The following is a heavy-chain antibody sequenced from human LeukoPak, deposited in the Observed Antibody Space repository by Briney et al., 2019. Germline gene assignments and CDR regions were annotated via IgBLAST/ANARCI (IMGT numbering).Heavy chain of an antibody. CDR2: INHSGST. D-gene: IGHD3-10*01. CDR3: ARVGSGSYYNLDY. V-gene: IGHV4-34*01. Sequence: PSETLSLTCAVYGGSFSGYYWSWIRQPPGKGLEWIGEINHSGSTNYNPSLKSRVTISVDTSKNQFSLKLSSVTAADTAVYYCARVGSGSYYNLDYWGQGTLVTVSS. J-gene: IGHJ4*02. CDR1: GGSFSGYY.